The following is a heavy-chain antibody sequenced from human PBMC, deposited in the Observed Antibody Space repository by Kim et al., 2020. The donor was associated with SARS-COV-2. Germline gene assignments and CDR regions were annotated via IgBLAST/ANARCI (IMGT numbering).Heavy chain of an antibody. V-gene: IGHV3-23*01. D-gene: IGHD6-13*01. J-gene: IGHJ5*02. CDR3: AKRRAAVVTGNWFDP. Sequence: DSVKGRFTTSRDNSKNTLYLQMNSLRVEDTAVYYGAKRRAAVVTGNWFDPWGQGTLVTVSS.